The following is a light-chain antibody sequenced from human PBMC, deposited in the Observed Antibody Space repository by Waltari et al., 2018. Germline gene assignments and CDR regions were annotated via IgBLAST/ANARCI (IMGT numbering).Light chain of an antibody. Sequence: QSVLTQPPSVSAAPGQKVTISCSGSDSNIGSSYVSWYQHLPGAAPKLLIYDKNKRPSGTPDRFSGSKSGTSATLGITGLQTGDEADYYCATWDRSLVGVVFGGGTKLTVL. CDR2: DKN. CDR3: ATWDRSLVGVV. J-gene: IGLJ2*01. CDR1: DSNIGSSY. V-gene: IGLV1-51*01.